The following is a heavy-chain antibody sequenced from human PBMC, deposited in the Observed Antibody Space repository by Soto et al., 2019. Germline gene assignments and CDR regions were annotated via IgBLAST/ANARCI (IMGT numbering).Heavy chain of an antibody. V-gene: IGHV3-30-3*01. CDR1: GFMFSTYA. Sequence: PGGSLRLSCAASGFMFSTYAMHWVRQAPGKGLEWVAVISYDGSDIYYGDSGKGRFTISRDNSRNTLYLEMNSLQTEDTAVFYCARDQGRTVTRGDWFDPWGQGTLVTAPQ. J-gene: IGHJ5*02. CDR3: ARDQGRTVTRGDWFDP. CDR2: ISYDGSDI. D-gene: IGHD6-19*01.